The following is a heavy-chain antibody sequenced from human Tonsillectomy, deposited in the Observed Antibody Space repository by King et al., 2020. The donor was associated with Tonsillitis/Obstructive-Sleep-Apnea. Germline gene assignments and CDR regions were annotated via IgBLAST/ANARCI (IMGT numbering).Heavy chain of an antibody. CDR1: GFTFSDYY. Sequence: VQLVEPGGGLVKPGGSLRLSCAASGFTFSDYYMSWIRQAPGKGLEWVSYITSSGSNRYYADFVKGRFTMSRDNAKNSLYLQMHSLRAEDTAVYYCARVGDIVVVPAAIWFDPWGQGTLVTVSS. CDR3: ARVGDIVVVPAAIWFDP. J-gene: IGHJ5*02. CDR2: ITSSGSNR. D-gene: IGHD2-2*01. V-gene: IGHV3-11*01.